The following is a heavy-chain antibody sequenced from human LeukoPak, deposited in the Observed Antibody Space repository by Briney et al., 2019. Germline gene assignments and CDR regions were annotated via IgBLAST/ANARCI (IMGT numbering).Heavy chain of an antibody. Sequence: GGSLRLSCAASGFTFSTYAMSWVRQAPGKGLEWVSGISGSGDNTNYADSVKGRFTISRDNSKNTLYLQMNSLRAEDTAVYYCAKDRHYYYMDVWGKGTTVTISS. CDR3: AKDRHYYYMDV. CDR1: GFTFSTYA. CDR2: ISGSGDNT. V-gene: IGHV3-23*01. J-gene: IGHJ6*03.